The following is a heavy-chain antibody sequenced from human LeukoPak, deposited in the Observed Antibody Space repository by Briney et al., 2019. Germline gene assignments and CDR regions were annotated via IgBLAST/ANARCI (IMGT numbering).Heavy chain of an antibody. Sequence: ASVKVSCKASGGTFSSYAISWVRQAPGQGLKWMGGIIPIFGTANYAQKFQGRVTITTDESTSTAYMELSSLRSEDTAVYYCAREFGEGFDYWGQGTLVTVSS. CDR2: IIPIFGTA. CDR3: AREFGEGFDY. V-gene: IGHV1-69*05. D-gene: IGHD3-10*01. CDR1: GGTFSSYA. J-gene: IGHJ4*02.